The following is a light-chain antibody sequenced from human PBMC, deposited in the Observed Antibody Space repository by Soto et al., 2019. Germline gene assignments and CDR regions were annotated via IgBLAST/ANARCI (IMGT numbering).Light chain of an antibody. Sequence: EIVVTQSPSTLSVSPGERATLSCRASQSVSSNLAWYQQKPGQAPRLLIYGASSRATGIPDRFSGSGSGPDFTLTISRLEPEDFAVYFCQHYGSSPWTFGQGTKVDIK. J-gene: IGKJ1*01. CDR2: GAS. CDR1: QSVSSN. CDR3: QHYGSSPWT. V-gene: IGKV3-20*01.